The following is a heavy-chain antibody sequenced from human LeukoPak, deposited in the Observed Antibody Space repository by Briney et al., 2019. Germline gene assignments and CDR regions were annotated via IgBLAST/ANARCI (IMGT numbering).Heavy chain of an antibody. CDR2: IYSTGTI. CDR1: GFTVSSNY. D-gene: IGHD6-19*01. V-gene: IGHV3-66*03. CDR3: ARDRAVAGLCDY. J-gene: IGHJ4*02. Sequence: GGSLRLSCAASGFTVSSNYMSWVRQAPGKGLEWVSVIYSTGTIYYADSVKGRFTISRDNSKNTLYLQMNSLRAEDTGVYYCARDRAVAGLCDYWGQGTLVTVSS.